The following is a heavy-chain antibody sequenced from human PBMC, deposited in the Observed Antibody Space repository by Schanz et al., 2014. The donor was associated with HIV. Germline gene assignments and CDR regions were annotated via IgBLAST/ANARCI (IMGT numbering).Heavy chain of an antibody. V-gene: IGHV3-53*01. Sequence: DVQLVESGGGLVKPGGSLRLSCAASGFTLSTCSMNWVRQAPGKGLEWVSIIHSGGSTYYADSVKGRFTISRDSSKNTLFLQMNSLRVEDTAVYYCANEEVPNDYWGQGTLVTVSS. CDR2: IHSGGST. CDR1: GFTLSTCS. J-gene: IGHJ4*02. CDR3: ANEEVPNDY.